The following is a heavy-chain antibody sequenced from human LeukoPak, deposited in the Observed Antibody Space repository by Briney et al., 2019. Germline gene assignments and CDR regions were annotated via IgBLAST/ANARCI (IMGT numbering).Heavy chain of an antibody. V-gene: IGHV3-21*01. Sequence: KPGGSLRLSCAASGFTFNIYTINWVRQAPGKGLKWVSSISSRGTNIYYADSLKGRFTVSRDNAKDSLFLQMNSLRAEDTAVYYCARVAGYCDSTSDCYSDYWGQGTLVTVSS. CDR3: ARVAGYCDSTSDCYSDY. CDR1: GFTFNIYT. CDR2: ISSRGTNI. J-gene: IGHJ4*02. D-gene: IGHD2-2*01.